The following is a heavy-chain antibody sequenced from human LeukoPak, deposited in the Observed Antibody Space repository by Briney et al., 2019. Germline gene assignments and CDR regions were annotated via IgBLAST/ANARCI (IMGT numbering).Heavy chain of an antibody. CDR1: GYSFSSHG. D-gene: IGHD2-15*01. J-gene: IGHJ4*02. V-gene: IGHV5-51*01. CDR2: INPADSVT. Sequence: GESLKISCEASGYSFSSHGIVWVRQMPGNGLEWMGIINPADSVTIYSPSFQGQVTISADKSITTAYLQWSSLKASDTAMYYCARRYCSGGTCYYFDYWGQGALVTVSS. CDR3: ARRYCSGGTCYYFDY.